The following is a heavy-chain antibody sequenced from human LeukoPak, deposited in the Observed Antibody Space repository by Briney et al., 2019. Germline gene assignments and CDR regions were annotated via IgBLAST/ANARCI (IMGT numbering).Heavy chain of an antibody. J-gene: IGHJ5*02. D-gene: IGHD2-15*01. CDR2: INADNGNT. V-gene: IGHV1-3*01. CDR1: GYTFTDYA. CDR3: ARRLRYCSGGSCGTGGWFDP. Sequence: GSVKVSCTASGYTFTDYALHWVRQVPGQRLEWMACINADNGNTKYSETVQGRFTITRDTSASTAYMELSSPRAEDTAVYYCARRLRYCSGGSCGTGGWFDPWGQGTLVTVSS.